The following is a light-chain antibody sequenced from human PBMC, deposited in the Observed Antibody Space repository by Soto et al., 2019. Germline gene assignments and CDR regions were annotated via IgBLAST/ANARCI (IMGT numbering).Light chain of an antibody. CDR2: DAS. Sequence: DSQMTQSPSTLSASVGDRVTISCRASQSISSWLAWYQQKPGKAPKLLIYDASSLESGVPSRFSGSGSGTEFTPTISSLQPDDFATYYCQQYNSYSRTFGQGTKV. J-gene: IGKJ1*01. CDR3: QQYNSYSRT. V-gene: IGKV1-5*01. CDR1: QSISSW.